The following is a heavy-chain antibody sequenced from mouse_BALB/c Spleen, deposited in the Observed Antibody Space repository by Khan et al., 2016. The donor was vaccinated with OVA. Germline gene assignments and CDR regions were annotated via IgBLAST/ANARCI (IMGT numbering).Heavy chain of an antibody. D-gene: IGHD1-1*01. CDR3: ARQNYYGYAMDY. Sequence: EVQLVESGPGLVKPSQSLSLTCTVTGYSITSDYAWNWIRQFPGTKLEWMGYISYSGTTSYNPSLKSRISITRDTSKNQFFLQLNSVTSENTATYYCARQNYYGYAMDYWGQGTSVTVSS. CDR1: GYSITSDYA. V-gene: IGHV3-2*02. J-gene: IGHJ4*01. CDR2: ISYSGTT.